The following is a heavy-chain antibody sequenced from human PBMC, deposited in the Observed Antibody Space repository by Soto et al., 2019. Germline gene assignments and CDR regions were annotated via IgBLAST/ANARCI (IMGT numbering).Heavy chain of an antibody. CDR1: GFSLSTSGMC. CDR3: TRVQWVVNKGYYYGMDV. CDR2: IDWDGDE. V-gene: IGHV2-70*20. D-gene: IGHD6-19*01. J-gene: IGHJ6*02. Sequence: ESGPTLVNPTHTLTLTCTVSGFSLSTSGMCVSWVRQPPGKALEWLALIDWDGDEYYDTSLKTRVTISKDTSKNQVVLTLTNVDPVDTATYYCTRVQWVVNKGYYYGMDVWGQGTTVTVSS.